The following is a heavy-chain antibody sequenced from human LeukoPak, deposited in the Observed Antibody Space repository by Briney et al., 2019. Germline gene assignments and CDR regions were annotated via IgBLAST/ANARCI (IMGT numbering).Heavy chain of an antibody. Sequence: GGSLRLSCAASGFTFSSYAMHWVRQAPGKGLEWVAVISYDGSIRYYADSVQGRFTISRDNSKNTLYLQMNSLSAEDTALYYCVNWDNPDYLDYWGQGTLVTVSS. CDR2: ISYDGSIR. CDR3: VNWDNPDYLDY. J-gene: IGHJ4*02. V-gene: IGHV3-30*04. CDR1: GFTFSSYA. D-gene: IGHD1-26*01.